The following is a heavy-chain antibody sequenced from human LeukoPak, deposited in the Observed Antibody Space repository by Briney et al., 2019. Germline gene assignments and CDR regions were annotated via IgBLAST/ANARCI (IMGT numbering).Heavy chain of an antibody. CDR2: VSDSGDGT. CDR3: AKGTYCSGGRCYLDPIDAFDI. CDR1: GFTFSNYA. J-gene: IGHJ3*02. D-gene: IGHD2-15*01. V-gene: IGHV3-23*01. Sequence: GGSLRLSCAASGFTFSNYAMYWVRQAPGKGLEWVLGVSDSGDGTHYADFVKGRFTISRNSLRAEDTAVYYCAKGTYCSGGRCYLDPIDAFDIWGQGTMVTVSS.